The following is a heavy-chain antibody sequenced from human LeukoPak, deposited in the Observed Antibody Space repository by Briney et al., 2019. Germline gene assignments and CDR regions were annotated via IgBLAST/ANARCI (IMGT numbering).Heavy chain of an antibody. V-gene: IGHV3-21*01. CDR1: GFTFSSYS. Sequence: GGSLRLSCAASGFTFSSYSMNWVRQAPGKGLEWVSSISSSSSYIYYADSVKGRFTISRDSAKNSLYLQMNSLRAEDTAVYYCARDYRGPVDTAMVADYWGQGTLVTVSS. CDR3: ARDYRGPVDTAMVADY. J-gene: IGHJ4*02. D-gene: IGHD5-18*01. CDR2: ISSSSSYI.